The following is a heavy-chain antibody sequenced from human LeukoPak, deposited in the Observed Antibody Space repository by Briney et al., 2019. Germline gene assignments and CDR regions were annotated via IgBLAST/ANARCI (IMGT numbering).Heavy chain of an antibody. Sequence: PGGSLRLSCAASGFTFSSYAMHWVRQAPGKGLEYVSAISSNGGSTYYANSVKGRFTISRDNSKNTLYLQMGSLRAEDMAVYYCARVTGYRIEDYFDYWGQGTLVTVSS. CDR1: GFTFSSYA. CDR3: ARVTGYRIEDYFDY. J-gene: IGHJ4*02. V-gene: IGHV3-64*01. CDR2: ISSNGGST. D-gene: IGHD6-13*01.